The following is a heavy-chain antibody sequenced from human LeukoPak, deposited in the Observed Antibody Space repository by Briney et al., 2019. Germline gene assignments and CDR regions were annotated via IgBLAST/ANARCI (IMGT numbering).Heavy chain of an antibody. Sequence: ASVKISCKASGYTFRGNYIHWLRQAPGQGLEWMGWIDANNGDTKPAQKFQGRVTMSRDTSISTAYMDLSSLSPDDAAVYYCARDPSSVTLYFFDYWGQGTLVTVSS. J-gene: IGHJ4*02. CDR3: ARDPSSVTLYFFDY. V-gene: IGHV1-2*02. D-gene: IGHD4-11*01. CDR1: GYTFRGNY. CDR2: IDANNGDT.